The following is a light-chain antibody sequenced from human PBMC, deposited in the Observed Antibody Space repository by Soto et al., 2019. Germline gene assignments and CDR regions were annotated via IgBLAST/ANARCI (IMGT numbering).Light chain of an antibody. CDR2: AAS. J-gene: IGKJ1*01. CDR3: QQSFNTPWT. Sequence: DIQMTQSPSSLSASVGDRVTITCRASQRISKKLSWYQQKPGKAPNILIYAASNLHSGAPSRFSGSGSGTHFTLTINSLQPEDFSTYYCQQSFNTPWTFGQGTKVDIK. CDR1: QRISKK. V-gene: IGKV1-39*01.